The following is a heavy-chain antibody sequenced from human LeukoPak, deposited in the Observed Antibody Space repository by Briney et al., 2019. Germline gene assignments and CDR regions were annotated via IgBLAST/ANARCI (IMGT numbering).Heavy chain of an antibody. CDR1: GYTFTGYY. J-gene: IGHJ3*02. V-gene: IGHV1-2*02. CDR3: ATQLNYYDSSGYYRPLFDI. D-gene: IGHD3-22*01. Sequence: GASVKVSCKASGYTFTGYYMHWVRQAPGQGLEWMGWINPNSGGTNYAQKFQGRVTMTRDTSISTAYMELSSLRSEDTAVYYCATQLNYYDSSGYYRPLFDIWGQGTMVTVSS. CDR2: INPNSGGT.